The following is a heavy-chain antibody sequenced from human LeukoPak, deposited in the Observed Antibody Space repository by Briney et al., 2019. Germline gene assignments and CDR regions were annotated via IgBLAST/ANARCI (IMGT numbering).Heavy chain of an antibody. Sequence: GGSLRLSCAASGFTFSSYSMNWVRQAPGKGLEWVSSISSSSSYIYYADSVKGRFTISRDNAKNSLYLQMNSLRAEDTAVYYCASALRGTGGMDVWGQGTTATVSS. V-gene: IGHV3-21*01. CDR1: GFTFSSYS. CDR2: ISSSSSYI. J-gene: IGHJ6*02. CDR3: ASALRGTGGMDV.